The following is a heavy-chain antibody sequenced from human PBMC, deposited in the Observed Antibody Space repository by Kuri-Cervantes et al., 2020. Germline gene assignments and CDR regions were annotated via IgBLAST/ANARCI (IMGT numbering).Heavy chain of an antibody. V-gene: IGHV3-74*01. CDR1: GFTFSNYW. D-gene: IGHD2-2*01. CDR3: ARDPAPKYYYYGMDV. CDR2: IKGDGSST. J-gene: IGHJ6*02. Sequence: ETLSLTCAASGFTFSNYWMHWVRQTPGRGLVWVSRIKGDGSSTSYADSVKGRFTISRDNAKNSLYLQMNSLRAEDTAVYYCARDPAPKYYYYGMDVWGQGTTVTVSS.